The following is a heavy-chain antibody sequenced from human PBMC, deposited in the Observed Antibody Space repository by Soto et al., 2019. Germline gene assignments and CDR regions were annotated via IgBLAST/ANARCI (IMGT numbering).Heavy chain of an antibody. CDR3: ARGPSMTPVDV. J-gene: IGHJ6*02. CDR1: GGSFSGYY. Sequence: QVQLQQWGAGLLKPSETLSLTCAVYGGSFSGYYWSWIRQPPGKGLEWIGEINHSGSTNYNPSLKSXXNXAXATPKNQFSLKLSSVAAADTAVYYCARGPSMTPVDVWGQGTTVTVSS. D-gene: IGHD2-8*01. V-gene: IGHV4-34*01. CDR2: INHSGST.